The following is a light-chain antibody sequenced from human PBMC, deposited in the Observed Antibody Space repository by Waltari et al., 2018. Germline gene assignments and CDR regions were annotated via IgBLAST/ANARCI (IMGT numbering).Light chain of an antibody. CDR2: GAS. V-gene: IGKV3-20*01. CDR3: QHYVRLPVT. J-gene: IGKJ1*01. Sequence: DIMLTQSPGTLSLSPGERATLSCRTSQSIGRSLAWYQHKPGQAPRLLIYGASSRATDLPDRFSGSGSGTDFSLTINTLEPEDCALYYCQHYVRLPVTFGQGTKVEIK. CDR1: QSIGRS.